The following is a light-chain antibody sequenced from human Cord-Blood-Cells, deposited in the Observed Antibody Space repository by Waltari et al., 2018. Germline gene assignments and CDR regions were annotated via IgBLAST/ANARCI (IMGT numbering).Light chain of an antibody. CDR2: EGS. CDR3: SSYAGSSTVV. V-gene: IGLV2-23*01. CDR1: SSVVVSYNL. Sequence: QSALTQPASVSGSPGQSITISCTGTSSVVVSYNLVSWYQHNPGKAPKPMIYEGSKRPSGVSNRFSGSKSGHTASLTISGLQADDEADYYCSSYAGSSTVVIAGGTKLSVL. J-gene: IGLJ2*01.